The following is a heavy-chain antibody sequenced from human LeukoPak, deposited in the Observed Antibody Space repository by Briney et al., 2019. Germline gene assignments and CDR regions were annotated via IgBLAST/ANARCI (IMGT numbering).Heavy chain of an antibody. D-gene: IGHD6-19*01. CDR3: ARGVAGTSYYSDY. V-gene: IGHV4-34*01. CDR2: INHSGST. Sequence: SETLSLTCAVYGGSFSGYYWSWIRQPPGKGLEWIGEINHSGSTNYNPSLKSRVTISVDTSKNQFSLKLSSVTAADTAVYYCARGVAGTSYYSDYWGQGTLVTVSS. J-gene: IGHJ4*02. CDR1: GGSFSGYY.